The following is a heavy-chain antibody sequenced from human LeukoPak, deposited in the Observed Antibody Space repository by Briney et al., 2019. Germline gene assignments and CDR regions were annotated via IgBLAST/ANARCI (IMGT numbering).Heavy chain of an antibody. D-gene: IGHD6-13*01. CDR3: ARALTSLAAAGPINWFDP. V-gene: IGHV4-34*01. CDR1: GGSFSGYY. Sequence: SETLSLTCAVYGGSFSGYYWSWIRQPPGKGLEWIGEINHSGSTNYNPSLKSRVTISVDMSKNQFSLKLSSVTAAGTAVYYCARALTSLAAAGPINWFDPWGQGTLVTVSS. J-gene: IGHJ5*02. CDR2: INHSGST.